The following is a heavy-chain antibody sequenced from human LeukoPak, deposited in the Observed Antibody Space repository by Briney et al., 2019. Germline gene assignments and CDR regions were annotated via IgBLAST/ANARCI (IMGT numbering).Heavy chain of an antibody. D-gene: IGHD1-26*01. CDR1: GFTFSSYG. CDR2: IWYDGSNK. CDR3: ARVGATNNWFDP. Sequence: PGRSLRLSCAASGFTFSSYGMHWVRQAPGKGLEWVAVIWYDGSNKYYADSVKGRFTISRDNSKNTLYLQMNSLRAEDTAVYYCARVGATNNWFDPWGQGTLVTVSS. V-gene: IGHV3-33*08. J-gene: IGHJ5*02.